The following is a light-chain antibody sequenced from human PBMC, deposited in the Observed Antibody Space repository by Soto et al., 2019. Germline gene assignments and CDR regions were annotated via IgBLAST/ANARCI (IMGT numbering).Light chain of an antibody. CDR1: QTISNF. CDR3: QQSFSTPRT. V-gene: IGKV1-39*01. J-gene: IGKJ1*01. CDR2: AAS. Sequence: DIQMTQSPSFLSASLGDRVAITCRASQTISNFLNWYQQQPGKAPKLLIYAASSLQSGVPSRFSGSGSGTDFNLTISSLQREDFATYSCQQSFSTPRTFGQGTKVEIK.